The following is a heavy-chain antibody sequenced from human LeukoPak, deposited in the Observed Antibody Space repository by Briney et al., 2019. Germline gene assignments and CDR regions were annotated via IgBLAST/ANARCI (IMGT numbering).Heavy chain of an antibody. CDR2: INPSGGST. D-gene: IGHD3-22*01. CDR3: ARSTYYYDSSGYSPDY. CDR1: GYTFTSYY. V-gene: IGHV1-46*01. Sequence: GASVKVSCKASGYTFTSYYMHWVRRAPGQGLEWMGIINPSGGSTSYAQKFQGRVTMTRDTSTSTVYTELSSLRSEDTAVYYCARSTYYYDSSGYSPDYWGQGTLVTVSS. J-gene: IGHJ4*02.